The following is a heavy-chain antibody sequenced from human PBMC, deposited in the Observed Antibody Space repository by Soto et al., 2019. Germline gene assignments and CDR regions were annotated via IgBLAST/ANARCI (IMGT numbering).Heavy chain of an antibody. CDR2: ISAYNGNT. V-gene: IGHV1-18*04. D-gene: IGHD6-19*01. Sequence: QVQLVQSGAEVKKPGASVKVSCKASGYTFTSYGISWVRQAPGQGLEWMGWISAYNGNTNYAQKLQGRVTMTTDTSTSTAYMELRSLRSDATAVYYCARDRGSGPKKGFSNWFDPWGQGTLVTVSS. J-gene: IGHJ5*02. CDR1: GYTFTSYG. CDR3: ARDRGSGPKKGFSNWFDP.